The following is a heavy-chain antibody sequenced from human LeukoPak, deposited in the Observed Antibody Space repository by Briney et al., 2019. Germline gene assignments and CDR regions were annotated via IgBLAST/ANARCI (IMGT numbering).Heavy chain of an antibody. CDR3: TKLWLGGFDI. Sequence: GGSLRLSCAASGFTFSNTWMTWVRQAPGKGLEWVGRIKTKAEGETTDFAAPVKGRFTISRDDSKTTLYLHMNSLKTEDTAVYFGTKLWLGGFDIWGQGTMVTVSS. J-gene: IGHJ3*02. D-gene: IGHD3-10*01. CDR2: IKTKAEGETT. CDR1: GFTFSNTW. V-gene: IGHV3-15*01.